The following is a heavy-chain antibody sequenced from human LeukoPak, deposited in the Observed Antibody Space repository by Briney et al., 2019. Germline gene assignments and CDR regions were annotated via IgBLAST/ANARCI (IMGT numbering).Heavy chain of an antibody. J-gene: IGHJ4*02. D-gene: IGHD3-22*01. CDR1: GGSISSSSYY. CDR3: AASPQYYYDSSGYYDYFDY. Sequence: PSETLSLTCTVSGGSISSSSYYWGWIRQPPGKGLEWIGSIYYSGSTYYNPSLKSRVTISVDTSKNQFSLKLSSVTAADTAVYYCAASPQYYYDSSGYYDYFDYWGQGTLVTVSS. CDR2: IYYSGST. V-gene: IGHV4-39*07.